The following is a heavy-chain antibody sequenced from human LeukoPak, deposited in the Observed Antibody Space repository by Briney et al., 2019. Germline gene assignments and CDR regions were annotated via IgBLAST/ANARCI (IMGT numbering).Heavy chain of an antibody. J-gene: IGHJ4*02. CDR2: IRSGGSPI. CDR1: GFTFSSYS. Sequence: GGSLRLSCAASGFTFSSYSMNWVRQAPGKGLGWVSYIRSGGSPIYYADSVKGRFTISRDNAKSSLYLQMNSLRDEDTAVYYCVRDPEALDYWGQGTPVTVSS. V-gene: IGHV3-48*02. CDR3: VRDPEALDY.